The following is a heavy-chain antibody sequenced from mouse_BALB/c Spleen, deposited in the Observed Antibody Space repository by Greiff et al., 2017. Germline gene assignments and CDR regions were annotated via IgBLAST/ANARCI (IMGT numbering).Heavy chain of an antibody. V-gene: IGHV5-6-4*01. CDR2: ISSGGSYT. CDR3: TGGNSLFAY. J-gene: IGHJ3*01. Sequence: EVMLVESGGGLVKPGGSLKLSCAASGFTFSSYTMSWVRQTPEKRLEWVATISSGGSYTYYPDSVKGRFTISRDNAKNTLYLQMSSLKSEDTAMYYCTGGNSLFAYWGQGTLVTVSA. D-gene: IGHD2-1*01. CDR1: GFTFSSYT.